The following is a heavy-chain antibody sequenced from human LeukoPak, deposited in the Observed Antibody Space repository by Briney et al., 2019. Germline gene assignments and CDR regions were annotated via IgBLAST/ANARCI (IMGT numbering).Heavy chain of an antibody. CDR3: ARDAVTVATPYFDF. V-gene: IGHV1-2*02. J-gene: IGHJ4*02. D-gene: IGHD4-11*01. CDR2: INLNSGAT. CDR1: RFTFTGYY. Sequence: ASVKVSCKTSRFTFTGYYVHWVRQAPGQGLEWMGWINLNSGATTYAQEFQGRVTMTRDTSISTAYMELSTLRSDDTAVYHCARDAVTVATPYFDFWGQGTLVTVSS.